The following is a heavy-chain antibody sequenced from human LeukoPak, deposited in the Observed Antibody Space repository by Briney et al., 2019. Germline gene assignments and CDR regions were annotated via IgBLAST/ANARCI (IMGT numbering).Heavy chain of an antibody. CDR2: IYYSGST. CDR1: GGSISSYY. D-gene: IGHD1-1*01. J-gene: IGHJ4*02. Sequence: PSETLSLTCTVSGGSISSYYWSWIRQPPGKGLEWIGYIYYSGSTNYNPSLKSRVTISVDTSKNQFSLKLSSVTAADTAVYYCASHSRTTGTTRVIDYWGQGTLVTVSS. CDR3: ASHSRTTGTTRVIDY. V-gene: IGHV4-59*08.